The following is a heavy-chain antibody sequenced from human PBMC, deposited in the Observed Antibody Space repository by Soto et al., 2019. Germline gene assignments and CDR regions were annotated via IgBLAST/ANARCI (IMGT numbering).Heavy chain of an antibody. J-gene: IGHJ6*02. Sequence: QVQLQESGPGLVKPSETLSLTCTVSGDSVSSSYYYWGWIRQPPGKGLEWIGSIFYSGSTYYNPSLKSRVTISVDTSKNQFSLKLSSVTAADTAVHYCARRGSSRQIYHYGMDVWGQGTTVTVSS. D-gene: IGHD6-13*01. CDR1: GDSVSSSYYY. V-gene: IGHV4-39*01. CDR2: IFYSGST. CDR3: ARRGSSRQIYHYGMDV.